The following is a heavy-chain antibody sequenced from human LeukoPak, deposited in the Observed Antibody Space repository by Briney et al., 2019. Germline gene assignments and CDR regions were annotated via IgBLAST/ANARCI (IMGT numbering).Heavy chain of an antibody. CDR1: GYSFTSYW. V-gene: IGHV5-51*01. J-gene: IGHJ4*02. CDR3: AMSYYYDSSGYYLTFDY. D-gene: IGHD3-22*01. CDR2: IYPGDSDT. Sequence: GKSLKISCKGSGYSFTSYWIGWVRQMPGKGLEWMGIIYPGDSDTRYSPSFQGQVTISADKSISTAYLQWSSLKASDTAMYYCAMSYYYDSSGYYLTFDYWGQGTLVTVSS.